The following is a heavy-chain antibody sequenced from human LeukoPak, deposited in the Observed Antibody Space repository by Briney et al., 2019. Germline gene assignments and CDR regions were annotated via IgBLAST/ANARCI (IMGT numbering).Heavy chain of an antibody. CDR3: AKGHDDFRQFDY. V-gene: IGHV1-69*13. D-gene: IGHD3-3*01. CDR1: GGTFANYA. CDR2: IIPIFGTG. Sequence: SVKVSCKASGGTFANYAISWVRKAPGQGLEWMGGIIPIFGTGDSAQTFQGRLTITADESTRTTYMELSSLRSEDTAVYYCAKGHDDFRQFDYWGEGTLITVSS. J-gene: IGHJ4*02.